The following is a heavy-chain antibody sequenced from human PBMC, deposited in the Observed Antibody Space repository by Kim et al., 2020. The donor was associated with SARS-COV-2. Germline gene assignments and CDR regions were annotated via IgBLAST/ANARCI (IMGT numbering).Heavy chain of an antibody. J-gene: IGHJ4*02. V-gene: IGHV3-30-3*01. CDR1: GFTFSSYA. Sequence: GGSLRLSCAGSGFTFSSYAMHWVRQAPGKGLEWVAVISYDGSNKYYADSVKGRFTISRDNSKNTLYLQMNSLRAEDTAVYYCARDGERDGYNYPPDYWGQGTLVTVSS. CDR2: ISYDGSNK. D-gene: IGHD5-12*01. CDR3: ARDGERDGYNYPPDY.